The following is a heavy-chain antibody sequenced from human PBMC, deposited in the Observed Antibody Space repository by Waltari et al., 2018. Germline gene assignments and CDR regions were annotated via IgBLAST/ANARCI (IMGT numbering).Heavy chain of an antibody. Sequence: QVQLQQWGAGLLKPSETLSLTCAVYGGSFSGYYWSWIRQPPGKGLEWIGEINHSGSTNYHPSLKSRVTISVATSNNQFSLKLSSLTAADTAVYYCAMAQPNFLAPGRTFDYCAREPWSPSPQ. J-gene: IGHJ4*02. D-gene: IGHD1-1*01. V-gene: IGHV4-34*01. CDR2: INHSGST. CDR3: AMAQPNFLAPGRTFDY. CDR1: GGSFSGYY.